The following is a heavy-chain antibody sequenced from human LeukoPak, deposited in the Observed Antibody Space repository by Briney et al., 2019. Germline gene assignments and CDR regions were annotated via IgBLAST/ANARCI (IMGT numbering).Heavy chain of an antibody. CDR2: IYSGGST. CDR1: GFTVSSNY. Sequence: GGSLRLSCAASGFTVSSNYMSWVRQAPGKGLEWVSVIYSGGSTYYADSVKGRFTISRDNSKNTLYLQMNSLRAEDTAVYYCARVLIAVAANYFDYWGQGTLVTVSS. CDR3: ARVLIAVAANYFDY. J-gene: IGHJ4*02. D-gene: IGHD6-19*01. V-gene: IGHV3-53*05.